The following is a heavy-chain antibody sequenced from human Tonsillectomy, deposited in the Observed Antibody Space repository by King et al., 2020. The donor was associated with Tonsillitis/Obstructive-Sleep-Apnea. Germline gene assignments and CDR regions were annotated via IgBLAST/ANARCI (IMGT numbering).Heavy chain of an antibody. Sequence: TLKESGPTLVKPTQTLTLSCTFSGFSLSTSGVGVGWIRQPPGKALEWLALIYWDDDKRYSPSLKSRRTITKDTSKNQVVLTMTNMDPVDTATYYCAHQLGDDAFDIWGQGTMVTVSS. CDR1: GFSLSTSGVG. J-gene: IGHJ3*02. CDR2: IYWDDDK. V-gene: IGHV2-5*02. CDR3: AHQLGDDAFDI. D-gene: IGHD7-27*01.